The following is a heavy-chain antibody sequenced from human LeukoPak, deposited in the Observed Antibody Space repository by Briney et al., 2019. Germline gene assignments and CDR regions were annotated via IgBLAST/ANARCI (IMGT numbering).Heavy chain of an antibody. D-gene: IGHD3-16*02. J-gene: IGHJ4*02. CDR3: AKDLLYSDVWGSYRPNPLDY. Sequence: SCKASGYTFSSYGMHWVRQAPGKGLEWVAVISYDGSNKYYADSVKGRFTISRDNSKNTLYLQMNSLRAEDTAVYYCAKDLLYSDVWGSYRPNPLDYWGQGTLVTVSS. V-gene: IGHV3-30*18. CDR1: GYTFSSYG. CDR2: ISYDGSNK.